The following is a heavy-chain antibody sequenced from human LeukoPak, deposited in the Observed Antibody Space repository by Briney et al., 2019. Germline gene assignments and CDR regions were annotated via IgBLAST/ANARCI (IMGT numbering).Heavy chain of an antibody. V-gene: IGHV3-23*01. CDR2: ISGSGGST. CDR3: ARGGSYYGSYNWFDP. Sequence: PGGSLRLSCAASGFTFSSYAMSWVRQAPGKGLEWVSAISGSGGSTYYADSVKGRFTISRDNSKNTLYLQMNSLRAEDTAVYYCARGGSYYGSYNWFDPWGQGTLVTVSS. J-gene: IGHJ5*02. CDR1: GFTFSSYA. D-gene: IGHD1-26*01.